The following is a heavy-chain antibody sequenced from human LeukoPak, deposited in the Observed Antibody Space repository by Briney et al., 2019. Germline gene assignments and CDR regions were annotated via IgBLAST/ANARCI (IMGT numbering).Heavy chain of an antibody. CDR1: GGSFSGYY. CDR2: INHSGST. V-gene: IGHV4-34*01. CDR3: ARQDDSSGLPFDY. J-gene: IGHJ4*02. D-gene: IGHD3-22*01. Sequence: PSETLSLTCAVYGGSFSGYYWSWIRQPPGKGLEWIGEINHSGSTNYNPSLKSRVTISVGTSKNRFSLKLSSVTAADTAVYYCARQDDSSGLPFDYWGQGTLVTVSS.